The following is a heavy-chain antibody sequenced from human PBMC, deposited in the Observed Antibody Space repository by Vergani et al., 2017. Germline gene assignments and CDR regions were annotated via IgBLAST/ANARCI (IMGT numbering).Heavy chain of an antibody. J-gene: IGHJ2*01. CDR3: ASTLTDYSNHGRPEYWYFDL. V-gene: IGHV4-38-2*02. D-gene: IGHD4-11*01. CDR1: GYSISSGYF. Sequence: QVQLQESGPRLVKPSETLSLICSVSGYSISSGYFWGWIRQSPGKGLEWLGTIDRTGRTHLSPSLKSRLTISVDTTKNQFSLRLTSATAADTAVYYCASTLTDYSNHGRPEYWYFDLWGRGTLVTVSS. CDR2: IDRTGRT.